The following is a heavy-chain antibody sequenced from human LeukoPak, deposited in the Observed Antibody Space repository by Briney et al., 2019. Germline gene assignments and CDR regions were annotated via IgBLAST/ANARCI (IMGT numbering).Heavy chain of an antibody. CDR1: GYTFTSYA. J-gene: IGHJ5*02. D-gene: IGHD3-10*01. CDR3: ARARLTLTMVRGVIITSSRSWFDP. V-gene: IGHV1-3*01. Sequence: RGASVKVSCKASGYTFTSYAMHWVRQAPGQRLEWMGWINAGTGNTKYSQKFQDRVAITRDTSASTAYMELSSLRSEDTAVYYCARARLTLTMVRGVIITSSRSWFDPWGQGTLVTVSS. CDR2: INAGTGNT.